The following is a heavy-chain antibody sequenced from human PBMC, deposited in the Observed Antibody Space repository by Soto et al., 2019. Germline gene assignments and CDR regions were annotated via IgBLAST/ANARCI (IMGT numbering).Heavy chain of an antibody. V-gene: IGHV6-1*01. CDR2: TYYRSKWYN. CDR3: ARSGNEGAVDY. Sequence: PSQTLSLTCAISGDSVSSKSAAWNWIIQSPSRGLEWLGRTYYRSKWYNEYAVSVKSRIIISPDTSKNQFSLQLNSVTPEDTAVYYCARSGNEGAVDYWGQGTLVTVSS. D-gene: IGHD1-26*01. CDR1: GDSVSSKSAA. J-gene: IGHJ4*02.